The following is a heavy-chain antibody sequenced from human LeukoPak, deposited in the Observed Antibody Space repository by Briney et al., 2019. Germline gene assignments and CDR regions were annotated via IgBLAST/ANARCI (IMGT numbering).Heavy chain of an antibody. V-gene: IGHV4-34*01. D-gene: IGHD5-24*01. CDR3: ATDSGVATSLEY. Sequence: PSETLSLTCAVYGGSFSGYYWSWIRQPPGKGLEWIGEINHSGSTNYNPSLKSRVTISVDTSKNQFSLKLSSVTAADTAIYYCATDSGVATSLEYWGQGTLVTVSS. J-gene: IGHJ4*02. CDR1: GGSFSGYY. CDR2: INHSGST.